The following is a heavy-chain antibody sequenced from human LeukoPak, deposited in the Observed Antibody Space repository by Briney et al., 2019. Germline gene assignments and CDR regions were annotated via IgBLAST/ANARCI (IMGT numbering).Heavy chain of an antibody. D-gene: IGHD3-22*01. CDR1: GGSISSGGYS. CDR3: ARARHYYDSSSDAFDI. V-gene: IGHV4-30-2*01. J-gene: IGHJ3*02. Sequence: PSETLSLTCAVSGGSISSGGYSWSWIRQPPGKGLEWIGYIYHSGSTYYNPSLKSRVTISVDRSKNQFSLKLSSVTAADTAVYYCARARHYYDSSSDAFDIWGQGTMVTVSS. CDR2: IYHSGST.